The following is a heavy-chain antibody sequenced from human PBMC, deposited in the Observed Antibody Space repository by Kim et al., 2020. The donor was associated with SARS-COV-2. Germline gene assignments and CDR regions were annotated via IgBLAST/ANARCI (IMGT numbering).Heavy chain of an antibody. D-gene: IGHD3-22*01. CDR2: LRQNGGAA. CDR3: AKEYDSVPQSHYSI. V-gene: IGHV3-23*01. Sequence: GGSLRLACAAAGFTLGHYCSSWVRQAPGKGLELVSALRQNGGAAASADSIQGRFTVSRDDSMNTLYLQMRGLRAADTAVYYCAKEYDSVPQSHYSIWGQGILVPVSS. CDR1: GFTLGHYC. J-gene: IGHJ4*02.